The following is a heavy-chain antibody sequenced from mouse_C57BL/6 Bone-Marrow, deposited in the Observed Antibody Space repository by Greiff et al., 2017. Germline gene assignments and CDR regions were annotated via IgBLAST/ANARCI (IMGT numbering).Heavy chain of an antibody. CDR2: IYPGSGNT. CDR3: AKRRWLRCNAMDY. J-gene: IGHJ4*01. CDR1: GYTFTDSY. Sequence: QVQLQQSGAELVRPGASVKLSCKASGYTFTDSYINWVKQRPGQGLEWIARIYPGSGNTYYNEKFKGTATLTVEKSSSTAYMQLSSLTSEDSAVYFCAKRRWLRCNAMDYWGQGTSVTVSS. D-gene: IGHD2-2*01. V-gene: IGHV1-76*01.